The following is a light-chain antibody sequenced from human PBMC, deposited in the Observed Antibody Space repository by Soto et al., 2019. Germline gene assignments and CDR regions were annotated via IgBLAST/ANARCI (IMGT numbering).Light chain of an antibody. J-gene: IGLJ1*01. V-gene: IGLV2-23*02. CDR3: TSYAGDTAPYV. CDR2: EVS. Sequence: QSVLTQPASVSGSPGQSITISCTGTSSDVGSYNLVSWYQQHPGKAPKLMIYEVSKRPSGVSNRFSGSKSGNTASLTISGLQAEDEADYYCTSYAGDTAPYVFGTGAKVPVL. CDR1: SSDVGSYNL.